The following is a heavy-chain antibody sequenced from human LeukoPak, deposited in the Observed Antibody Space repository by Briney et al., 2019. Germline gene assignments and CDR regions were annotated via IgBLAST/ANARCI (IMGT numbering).Heavy chain of an antibody. CDR2: ISSSSYI. J-gene: IGHJ4*02. Sequence: KPGGSLRLSCAASGFTFSSYSMNWVRQAPGKGLEWVSSISSSSYIYYADSVKGRFTISRDNAKNSLYLQMNSLRAEDTAVYYCAKTGPLAARPKFDYWGQGTLVTVSS. CDR1: GFTFSSYS. D-gene: IGHD6-6*01. CDR3: AKTGPLAARPKFDY. V-gene: IGHV3-21*04.